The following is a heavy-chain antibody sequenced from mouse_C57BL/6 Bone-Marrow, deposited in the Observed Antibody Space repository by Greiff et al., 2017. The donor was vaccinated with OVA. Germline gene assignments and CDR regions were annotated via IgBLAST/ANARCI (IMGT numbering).Heavy chain of an antibody. CDR3: ARGELLRV. CDR2: IYPSDSET. J-gene: IGHJ1*03. CDR1: GYTFTSYW. Sequence: VQLQQPGAELVRPGSSVKLSCKASGYTFTSYWMDWVKQRPGQGLEWIGNIYPSDSETHYNQKFKDKATLTVDKSSSTAYMRLSSLTSEDSAVYYCARGELLRVWGTGTTVTVSS. D-gene: IGHD1-1*01. V-gene: IGHV1-61*01.